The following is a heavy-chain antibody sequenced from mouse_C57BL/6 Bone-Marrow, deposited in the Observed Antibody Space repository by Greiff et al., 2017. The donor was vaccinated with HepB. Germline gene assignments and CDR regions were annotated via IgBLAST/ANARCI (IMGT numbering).Heavy chain of an antibody. D-gene: IGHD2-3*01. J-gene: IGHJ4*01. Sequence: EVQLKESGAELVKPGASVKLSCTASGFNIKDYYMHWVKQRTEQGLEWIGRIDPEDGETKYAPKFQGKATITADTSSNTAYMQLSSLTSEDSAVYYCAMMGWLPHYYAMDYWGQGTSVTVSS. CDR1: GFNIKDYY. CDR3: AMMGWLPHYYAMDY. CDR2: IDPEDGET. V-gene: IGHV14-2*01.